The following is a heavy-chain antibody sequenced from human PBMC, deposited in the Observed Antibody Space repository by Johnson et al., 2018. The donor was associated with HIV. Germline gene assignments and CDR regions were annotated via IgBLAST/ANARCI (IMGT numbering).Heavy chain of an antibody. CDR1: GFTFDDYG. Sequence: MQLVESGGGLVQPGGSLRLSCAASGFTFDDYGMSWVRQAPGKGLEWVSHISSSGSTIYYADSVKGRLTISRDNSKNTLYLQMNSLRAEDTAVYYCARTLWFRELLGAFDIWGQGTMVTVSS. CDR2: ISSSGSTI. J-gene: IGHJ3*02. V-gene: IGHV3-48*01. CDR3: ARTLWFRELLGAFDI. D-gene: IGHD3-10*01.